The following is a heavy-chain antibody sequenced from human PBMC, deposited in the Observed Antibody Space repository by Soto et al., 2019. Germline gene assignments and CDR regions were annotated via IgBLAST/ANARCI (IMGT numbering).Heavy chain of an antibody. CDR3: ARVPLARNWLDR. D-gene: IGHD6-13*01. CDR2: MNPNSGNT. Sequence: ASVKVSCKASGYTFTSCDLNWMRQVTGQGLEWMGWMNPNSGNTGNAQKFQGRVTMTRNTSSSTAYMEMSSLRSTQAAAYYCARVPLARNWLDRWGQGTLFTVSS. CDR1: GYTFTSCD. J-gene: IGHJ5*02. V-gene: IGHV1-8*01.